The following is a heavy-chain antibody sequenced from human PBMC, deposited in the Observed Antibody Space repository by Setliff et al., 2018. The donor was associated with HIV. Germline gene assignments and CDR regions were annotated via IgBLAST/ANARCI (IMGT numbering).Heavy chain of an antibody. D-gene: IGHD4-4*01. CDR1: GGSISSSNYC. CDR3: AREKNDYNNYYFDF. J-gene: IGHJ4*02. CDR2: IYYSGSA. V-gene: IGHV4-39*07. Sequence: PSETLSLTCTVSGGSISSSNYCWGWIRQPPGKGLEWIGSIYYSGSAYYNPSLKSRVTISVDTSKNQFSLKLSSVTAADTAVYYCAREKNDYNNYYFDFWGQGTLVTVSS.